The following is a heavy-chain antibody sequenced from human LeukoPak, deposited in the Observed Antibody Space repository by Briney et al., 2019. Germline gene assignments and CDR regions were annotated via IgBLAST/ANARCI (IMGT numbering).Heavy chain of an antibody. CDR1: AFTFSSYW. Sequence: GGSLRLSCSASAFTFSSYWMTWVRQAPGKGLEWVATIKEDGSDKYYVDSVRGRFTISRDNAENSLYLQMNSLRAEDTAVYYCATVYSSGWYGWGQGTLVTVSS. D-gene: IGHD6-19*01. V-gene: IGHV3-7*02. J-gene: IGHJ4*02. CDR3: ATVYSSGWYG. CDR2: IKEDGSDK.